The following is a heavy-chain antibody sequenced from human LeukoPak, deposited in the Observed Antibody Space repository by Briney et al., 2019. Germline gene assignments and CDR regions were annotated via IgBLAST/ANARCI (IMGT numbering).Heavy chain of an antibody. CDR2: IFTTGST. J-gene: IGHJ4*02. CDR3: TRHRPGGSYSF. V-gene: IGHV4-61*02. CDR1: GASITSGNYY. D-gene: IGHD1-26*01. Sequence: PSQTLSLTCTVSGASITSGNYYWSWTRQPAGKPLGWIGRIFTTGSTNYNPSLKSRLTISLDTSNNQVSLRVTSVTAADTAVYYCTRHRPGGSYSFWGQGTLVTVSS.